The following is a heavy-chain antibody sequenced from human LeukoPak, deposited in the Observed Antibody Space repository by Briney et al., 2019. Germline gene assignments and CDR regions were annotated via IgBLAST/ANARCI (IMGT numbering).Heavy chain of an antibody. V-gene: IGHV3-21*01. CDR3: ARDLNSDFWSGYHPTYFDY. D-gene: IGHD3-3*01. CDR2: ISSSSSYI. J-gene: IGHJ4*02. CDR1: GFTFSSYS. Sequence: GGSLRLSCAASGFTFSSYSMNWVRQAPGKGLEWVSSISSSSSYIDYADSVKGRFTISRDNAKNSLYLQMNSLRAEDTAVYYCARDLNSDFWSGYHPTYFDYWGQGTLVTVSS.